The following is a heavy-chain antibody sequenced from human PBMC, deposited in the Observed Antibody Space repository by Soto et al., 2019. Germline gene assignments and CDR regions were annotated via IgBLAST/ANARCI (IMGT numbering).Heavy chain of an antibody. J-gene: IGHJ4*02. CDR3: ARVEGPTVATMSFDY. V-gene: IGHV3-48*02. D-gene: IGHD5-12*01. CDR1: GFTFSSYS. CDR2: ISSSGTTR. Sequence: GGSLRLSCAASGFTFSSYSMNWVRQAPGKGLEWVSYISSSGTTRYYADSVKGRFTLSRDNAHNSLYLQMDSLRDEDTAVYYCARVEGPTVATMSFDYWGQGTPVTVSS.